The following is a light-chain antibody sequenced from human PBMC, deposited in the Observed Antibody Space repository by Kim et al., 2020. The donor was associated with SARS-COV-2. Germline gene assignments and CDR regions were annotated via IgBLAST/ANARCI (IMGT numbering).Light chain of an antibody. CDR2: ISS. J-gene: IGLJ3*02. V-gene: IGLV1-44*01. CDR3: ATWDDSLNGWV. Sequence: GQSVTISCSGSRYNIGTNTVNWYQQLPGTAPKVLIYISSQRPSGVPDRFSGSRSGTSASLAISGLQSEDEADYYCATWDDSLNGWVFGGGTQLTVL. CDR1: RYNIGTNT.